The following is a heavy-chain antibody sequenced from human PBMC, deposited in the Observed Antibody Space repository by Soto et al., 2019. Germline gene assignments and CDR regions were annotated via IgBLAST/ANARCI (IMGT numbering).Heavy chain of an antibody. Sequence: QVQLVQSGAEVKKPGSSVKVSCKASGGTFSSYAISWVRQAPGQGLEWMGGIIPIFGTANYAQKFQGRVTITADESTSTAHMELSSLRSEDTAVYYCARLPYYYDSSGYPPWYFDLWGRGTLVTVSS. CDR2: IIPIFGTA. J-gene: IGHJ2*01. D-gene: IGHD3-22*01. CDR3: ARLPYYYDSSGYPPWYFDL. CDR1: GGTFSSYA. V-gene: IGHV1-69*01.